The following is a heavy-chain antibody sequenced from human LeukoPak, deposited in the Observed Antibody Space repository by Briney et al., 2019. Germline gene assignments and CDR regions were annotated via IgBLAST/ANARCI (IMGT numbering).Heavy chain of an antibody. Sequence: PGGSLRLSCAASGFTFSSYGMHWVRQAPGMGLEWVAVLWYDGSNKYYADSVKGRFTISRDNSKNTLYLQMNSLRAEDTAVYYCARGKAYSSGWSYFDYWGQGTLVTVSS. J-gene: IGHJ4*02. CDR1: GFTFSSYG. CDR2: LWYDGSNK. CDR3: ARGKAYSSGWSYFDY. V-gene: IGHV3-33*01. D-gene: IGHD6-19*01.